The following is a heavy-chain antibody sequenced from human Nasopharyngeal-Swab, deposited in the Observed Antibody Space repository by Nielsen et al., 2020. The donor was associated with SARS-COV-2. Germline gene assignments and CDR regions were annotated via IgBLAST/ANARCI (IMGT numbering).Heavy chain of an antibody. CDR3: ARYSSGWNFDY. CDR1: GFTFSDYY. V-gene: IGHV3-11*06. J-gene: IGHJ4*02. Sequence: GESLKISCAASGFTFSDYYMSWIRQAPGKGLEWVSYISSSSSDTNYADSVKGRFIISRDNAKNSLYLQMNSLRAEGTAVYYCARYSSGWNFDYWGQGILVTVSS. D-gene: IGHD6-19*01. CDR2: ISSSSSDT.